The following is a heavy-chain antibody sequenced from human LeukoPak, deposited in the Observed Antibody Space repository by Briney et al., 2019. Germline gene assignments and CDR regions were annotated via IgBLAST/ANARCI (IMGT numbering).Heavy chain of an antibody. V-gene: IGHV3-7*01. J-gene: IGHJ5*02. Sequence: PGGSLRLSCAASGFTFSSYWMSWVRQAPGKGLEWVANIKQDGIEKHYVDSVKGRFTISRDNAKNSLYLQMTSLRVEDTAVFYCARYNYGSGTSFDPWGQGTLVTVSS. D-gene: IGHD3-10*01. CDR2: IKQDGIEK. CDR3: ARYNYGSGTSFDP. CDR1: GFTFSSYW.